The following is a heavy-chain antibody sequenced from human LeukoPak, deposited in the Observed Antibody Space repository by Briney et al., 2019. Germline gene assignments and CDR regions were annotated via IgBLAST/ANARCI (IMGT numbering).Heavy chain of an antibody. CDR1: GFTFSNAW. CDR3: TTDHPPYYYDSSGYFGY. D-gene: IGHD3-22*01. Sequence: GGSLRLSCAASGFTFSNAWMSWVRQAPGKGLGWVGRIKSKTDGGTTDYAAPVKGRFTISRDDSKNTLYLQMNSLKTEDTAVYYCTTDHPPYYYDSSGYFGYWGQGTLVTVSS. V-gene: IGHV3-15*01. CDR2: IKSKTDGGTT. J-gene: IGHJ4*02.